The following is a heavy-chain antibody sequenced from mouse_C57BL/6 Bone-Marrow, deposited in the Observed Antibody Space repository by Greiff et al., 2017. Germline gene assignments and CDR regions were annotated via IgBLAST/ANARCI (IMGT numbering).Heavy chain of an antibody. CDR3: ARLGGRGYFDV. Sequence: VQLQQPGAELVKPGASVKLSCKASGYTFTSYWMHWVKQRPGQGLEWIGMIHPNSGSINYTEKFKSKATLTVDKSSSTAYMQLSSLTSEDSAVYYCARLGGRGYFDVWGTGTTVTVSS. V-gene: IGHV1-64*01. D-gene: IGHD1-1*01. CDR2: IHPNSGSI. CDR1: GYTFTSYW. J-gene: IGHJ1*03.